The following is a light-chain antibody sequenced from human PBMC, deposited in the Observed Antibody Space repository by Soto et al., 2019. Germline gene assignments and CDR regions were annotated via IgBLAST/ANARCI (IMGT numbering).Light chain of an antibody. V-gene: IGLV1-40*01. CDR2: GNS. J-gene: IGLJ3*02. CDR3: QSYDSSLSGWL. Sequence: QAVVTQPPSVSGAPGQRVTISCTGRSSNIGAGYGVHWYQQLPGTAPKLLIYGNSNRPSGVPDRFSGSKSGTSASLAITGLQAEDEADYYCQSYDSSLSGWLFGGGTKLTVL. CDR1: SSNIGAGYG.